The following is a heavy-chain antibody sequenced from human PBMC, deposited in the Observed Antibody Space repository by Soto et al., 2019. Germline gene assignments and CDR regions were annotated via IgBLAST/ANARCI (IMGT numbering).Heavy chain of an antibody. CDR2: IYYSGST. D-gene: IGHD3-10*01. J-gene: IGHJ5*02. Sequence: SETLSLTCTVSGGSISSYYWSWIRQPPGKGLEWIGYIYYSGSTNYNPSLKSRVTISVDTSKNQFSLKLSSVTAADTAVYYCARSTGYGSGSYYTTTLVLGVPWFDPWGQGTLVTVSS. V-gene: IGHV4-59*01. CDR3: ARSTGYGSGSYYTTTLVLGVPWFDP. CDR1: GGSISSYY.